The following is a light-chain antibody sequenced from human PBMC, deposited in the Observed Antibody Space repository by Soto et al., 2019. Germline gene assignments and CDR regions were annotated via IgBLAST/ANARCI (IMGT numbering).Light chain of an antibody. V-gene: IGKV1-5*01. CDR1: QSISNW. CDR3: HQYNSYS. Sequence: DIPITQSPSCLSASVRARVTITCRASQSISNWWAWYQQKPGTAPKVLIYHASNLQSGVPSRFSGSGSGTEFTLTISSPQPDDFATYYCHQYNSYSFGQGTKVDI. J-gene: IGKJ1*01. CDR2: HAS.